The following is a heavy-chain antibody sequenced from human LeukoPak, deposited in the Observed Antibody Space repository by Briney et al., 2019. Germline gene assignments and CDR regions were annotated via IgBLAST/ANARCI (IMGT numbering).Heavy chain of an antibody. CDR1: GYTFTSYD. Sequence: ASVKVSCKASGYTFTSYDINWVRQATGQGLEWMGWMDPNSGNTGYAQKFQGRVTITADESTSTAYMELSSLRSEDTAVYYCAAGYNPYYFDYWGQGTLVTVSS. D-gene: IGHD5-24*01. CDR2: MDPNSGNT. J-gene: IGHJ4*02. CDR3: AAGYNPYYFDY. V-gene: IGHV1-8*03.